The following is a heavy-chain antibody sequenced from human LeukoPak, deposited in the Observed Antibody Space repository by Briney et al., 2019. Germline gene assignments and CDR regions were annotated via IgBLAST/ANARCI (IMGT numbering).Heavy chain of an antibody. Sequence: SETLSLTCTFSSGSISVSYWSWLRQPAGQGPEWIGRIASSGITNYNPSLKSRVTMSIDTSKNLFSLKLSTVTAADTAVYYCAKGLSGSYGFDYWGPGTQVTVSS. CDR2: IASSGIT. CDR3: AKGLSGSYGFDY. CDR1: SGSISVSY. V-gene: IGHV4-4*07. D-gene: IGHD6-19*01. J-gene: IGHJ4*02.